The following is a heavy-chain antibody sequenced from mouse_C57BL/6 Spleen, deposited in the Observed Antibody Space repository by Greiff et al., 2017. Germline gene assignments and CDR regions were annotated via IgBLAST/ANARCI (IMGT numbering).Heavy chain of an antibody. J-gene: IGHJ2*01. CDR1: GYTFTSYW. Sequence: QVQLQQSGAELVKPGASVKLSCKASGYTFTSYWMQWVKQRPGQGLEWIGEIDPSDSYTNYNQKFKGKATLTVDTSSSTAYMQLSSLTSEDSAVYYCARGNLLLRRFDYWGQGTTLTVSS. CDR2: IDPSDSYT. V-gene: IGHV1-50*01. CDR3: ARGNLLLRRFDY. D-gene: IGHD1-1*01.